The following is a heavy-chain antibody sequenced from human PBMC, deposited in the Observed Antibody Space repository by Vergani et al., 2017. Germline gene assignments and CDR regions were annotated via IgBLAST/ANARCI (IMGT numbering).Heavy chain of an antibody. CDR3: ARDRAVARYYGMDV. Sequence: KVSCKASGGTFSSYAISWVRQAPGQGLEWMGGIIPIFGTANYAQKLQGRVTMTTDTSTSTAYMELRSLRSDDTAVYYCARDRAVARYYGMDVWGQGTTVTVSS. CDR1: GGTFSSYA. J-gene: IGHJ6*02. V-gene: IGHV1-69*05. D-gene: IGHD6-19*01. CDR2: IIPIFGTA.